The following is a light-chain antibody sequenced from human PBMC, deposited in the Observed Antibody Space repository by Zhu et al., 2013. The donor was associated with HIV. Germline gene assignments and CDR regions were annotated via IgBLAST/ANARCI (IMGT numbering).Light chain of an antibody. CDR3: QQYNNWPRV. CDR1: QSVSSN. CDR2: GAS. Sequence: EIVMTQSPATLSVSPGERATLSCRASQSVSSNLAWYQQKPGQAPRLLIYGASTRATGIPARFSGSGSETEFTLTISSLQSEDFAVYYCQQYNNWPRVFGQGTKVEIK. J-gene: IGKJ1*01. V-gene: IGKV3-15*01.